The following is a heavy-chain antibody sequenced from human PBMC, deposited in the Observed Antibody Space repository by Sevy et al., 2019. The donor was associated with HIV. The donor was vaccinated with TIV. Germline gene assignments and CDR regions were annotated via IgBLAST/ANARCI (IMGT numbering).Heavy chain of an antibody. D-gene: IGHD1-1*01. CDR2: VWYDGSDK. Sequence: GGSLRLSCAASGFSFSSYGMHWVRQAPGKGLEWVALVWYDGSDKYYADSVKGRFTISRDNSKNTLYLQMNSLRVEDTAVYYCARDSGLQLFRYWGQGTLVTVS. CDR3: ARDSGLQLFRY. J-gene: IGHJ4*02. CDR1: GFSFSSYG. V-gene: IGHV3-33*01.